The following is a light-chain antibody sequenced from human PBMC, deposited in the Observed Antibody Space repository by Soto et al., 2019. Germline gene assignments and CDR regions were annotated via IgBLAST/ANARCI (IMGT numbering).Light chain of an antibody. CDR1: QSISNY. J-gene: IGKJ5*01. CDR3: QQSYSTPIT. Sequence: DIQMTQSPSSLSASVGDRVTITFLASQSISNYLNWYQQKPGKAPKVLIYAASNLQSGVPSRFSGSGSGTDFTLTISSLQPEDFATYYCQQSYSTPITFGQGTRLEIK. V-gene: IGKV1-39*01. CDR2: AAS.